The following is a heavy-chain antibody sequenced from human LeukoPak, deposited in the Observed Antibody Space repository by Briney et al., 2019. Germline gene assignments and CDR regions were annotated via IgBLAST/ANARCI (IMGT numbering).Heavy chain of an antibody. CDR2: IRSKAYGGTT. CDR1: GFTVSSNY. D-gene: IGHD6-19*01. Sequence: GGSLRLSCTVSGFTVSSNYMSWVRQAPGKGLEGVGCIRSKAYGGTTEYAASVKGRFTISRDDSKIIAYLQMNSLKTEDTAVYYCTRGERYSSGWYGPDYWGQGTLVTVSS. J-gene: IGHJ4*02. V-gene: IGHV3-49*04. CDR3: TRGERYSSGWYGPDY.